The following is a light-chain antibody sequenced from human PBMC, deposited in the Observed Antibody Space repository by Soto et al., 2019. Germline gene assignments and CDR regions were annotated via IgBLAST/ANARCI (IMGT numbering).Light chain of an antibody. CDR3: SSYTSNSTYV. CDR2: EVS. J-gene: IGLJ1*01. V-gene: IGLV2-14*01. CDR1: SSDVGGYNY. Sequence: QSALTQPASVSGSPGQSITISCTGTSSDVGGYNYVSWHQLHPGKAPKLMVYEVSNRPSGVSNRFYGSKSGNTASLTISGLQAEDEADYYCSSYTSNSTYVFGTGTKVTVL.